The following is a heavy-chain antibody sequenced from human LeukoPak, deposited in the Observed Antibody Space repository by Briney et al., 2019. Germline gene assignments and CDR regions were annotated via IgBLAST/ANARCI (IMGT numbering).Heavy chain of an antibody. CDR1: GYSISSGYY. D-gene: IGHD6-13*01. Sequence: SETLSLTCTVSGYSISSGYYWGWIRQPPGKGLEWIGSIYHSGSTYYNPSLKSRVTISVDTSKNQFSLKLSSVTAADTAVYYCARVGDYSSSWYDLLYFDSWGPGTLVTVSS. V-gene: IGHV4-38-2*02. CDR3: ARVGDYSSSWYDLLYFDS. CDR2: IYHSGST. J-gene: IGHJ4*02.